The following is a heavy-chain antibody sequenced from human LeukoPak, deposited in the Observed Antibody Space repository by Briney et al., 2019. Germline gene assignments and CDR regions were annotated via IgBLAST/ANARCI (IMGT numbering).Heavy chain of an antibody. CDR2: ISRSSSKI. J-gene: IGHJ4*02. CDR1: GFTFSSYS. CDR3: ARDSAPAPAPTDY. Sequence: GGSLRLSCAASGFTFSSYSMNWFRQAPGKGLEWVSYISRSSSKIRYADSVKGRFTVSRDNAKNSLYLQMNSLRAEDTAVYYCARDSAPAPAPTDYWGQGTLVTVSS. D-gene: IGHD2-2*01. V-gene: IGHV3-48*04.